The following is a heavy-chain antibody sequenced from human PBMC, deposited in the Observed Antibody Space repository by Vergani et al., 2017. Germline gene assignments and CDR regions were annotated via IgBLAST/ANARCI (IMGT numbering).Heavy chain of an antibody. D-gene: IGHD6-25*01. CDR3: ARVDTQVPATSHFYYMDV. Sequence: QLQLQESGPGLVKPSQTLSLTCAVSGGSISSGDHCWTWIRQRPGKGLEWIGYNFYSGTTYDNPSLRSRLTISVDTSQNQFSLKLRSVTAADTAVYCCARVDTQVPATSHFYYMDVWGKGTTVVVSS. V-gene: IGHV4-31*11. CDR2: NFYSGTT. J-gene: IGHJ6*03. CDR1: GGSISSGDHC.